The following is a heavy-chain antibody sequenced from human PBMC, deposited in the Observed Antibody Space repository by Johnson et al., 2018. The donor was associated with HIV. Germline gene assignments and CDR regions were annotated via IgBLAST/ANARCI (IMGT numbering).Heavy chain of an antibody. CDR1: GFSFDDYA. D-gene: IGHD3-22*01. J-gene: IGHJ3*01. CDR2: IYSGGST. CDR3: ARAYYDSRGYYPHAFHV. V-gene: IGHV3-23*03. Sequence: VQLVESGGGLVQPGRSLRLSCAASGFSFDDYAMYWVRQAPGKGPEWVSVIYSGGSTSYADSVQGRFIISRDSSKNTLYLDMITLRAEDTAVYYCARAYYDSRGYYPHAFHVWGQGTVVTVSS.